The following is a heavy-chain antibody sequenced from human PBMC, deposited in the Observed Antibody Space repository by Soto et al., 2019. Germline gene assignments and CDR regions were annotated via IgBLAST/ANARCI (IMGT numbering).Heavy chain of an antibody. J-gene: IGHJ6*02. D-gene: IGHD2-2*01. V-gene: IGHV1-69*01. CDR3: ARGGRSTSFPGLCLTGHYYYYYYGMDV. Sequence: QVQLVQSGAEATNPGASVKVSCKASGGTFSSYAISWVRQAPGQGLEWMGGIIPIFGTANYAQKFQGRVTITAVESTSTAYMELSRLRSEDTAVYYCARGGRSTSFPGLCLTGHYYYYYYGMDVRCQGTTVTVS. CDR1: GGTFSSYA. CDR2: IIPIFGTA.